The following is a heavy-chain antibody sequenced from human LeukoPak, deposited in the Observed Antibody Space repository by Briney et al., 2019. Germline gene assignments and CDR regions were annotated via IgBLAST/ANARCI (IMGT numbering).Heavy chain of an antibody. D-gene: IGHD2/OR15-2a*01. Sequence: GGSLRLSCAASGFTFGSYSMNWVRQAPGKVLESVSSISSSSSYIYYADSVKGRFTISRDDDKNSLYLQMNSLRAEDTAVYYCARAANSNAFDIWGQGTMVTVSS. CDR3: ARAANSNAFDI. J-gene: IGHJ3*02. CDR2: ISSSSSYI. CDR1: GFTFGSYS. V-gene: IGHV3-21*01.